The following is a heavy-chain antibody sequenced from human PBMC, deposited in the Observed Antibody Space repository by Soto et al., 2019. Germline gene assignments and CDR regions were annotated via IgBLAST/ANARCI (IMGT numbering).Heavy chain of an antibody. D-gene: IGHD3-22*01. CDR2: INHSGST. V-gene: IGHV4-34*01. J-gene: IGHJ4*02. Sequence: XGTLSLTCAVYGGSFSGYYWSWIRQPPGKGLEWIGEINHSGSTNYNPSLKSRVTISVDTSKNQFSLKLSSVTAADTAVYYCASTDYDSSGYFLWGQGTLVTVSS. CDR1: GGSFSGYY. CDR3: ASTDYDSSGYFL.